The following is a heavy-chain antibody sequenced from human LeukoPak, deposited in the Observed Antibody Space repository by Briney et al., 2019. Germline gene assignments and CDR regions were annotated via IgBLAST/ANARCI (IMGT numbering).Heavy chain of an antibody. J-gene: IGHJ4*02. CDR3: ASDGGGYFDY. D-gene: IGHD3-16*01. CDR2: ISSSSSYI. V-gene: IGHV3-21*01. CDR1: GFTFSSYG. Sequence: GGSLRLSCAASGFTFSSYGMNWVRQAPGKGLEWVSSISSSSSYIYYADSVKGRFTISRDNAKNSLYLQMNSLRAEDTAVYYCASDGGGYFDYWGQGTLVTVSS.